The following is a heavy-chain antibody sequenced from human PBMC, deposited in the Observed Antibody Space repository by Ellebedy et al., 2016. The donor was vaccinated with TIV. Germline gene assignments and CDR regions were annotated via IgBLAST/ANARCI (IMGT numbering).Heavy chain of an antibody. D-gene: IGHD4-17*01. CDR2: IWYDGFNK. CDR3: AKSLGNGDYSSVS. J-gene: IGHJ5*02. Sequence: GESLKISCAASGFSFSTYGMHWVRQAPGQGLEWVAVIWYDGFNKDYADSVKGRFTISRDNSKNMVYLQMNSLRVEDTAVYYCAKSLGNGDYSSVSWGQGILVTVSS. CDR1: GFSFSTYG. V-gene: IGHV3-33*06.